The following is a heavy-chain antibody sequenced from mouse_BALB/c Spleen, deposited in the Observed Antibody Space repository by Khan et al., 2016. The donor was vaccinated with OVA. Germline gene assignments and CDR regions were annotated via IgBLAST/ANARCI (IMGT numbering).Heavy chain of an antibody. D-gene: IGHD2-1*01. Sequence: QVQLQQSGAELTKPGASVKMSCKTSGYTFTTYWMHWIKQRPGQGLEWIGYINPSTSYTEYSQKFKDKATLTADKSSSTAYMQLSSLTSEDSAIYYCTRRGVYGIFAYWGQGTMVTVST. CDR3: TRRGVYGIFAY. CDR1: GYTFTTYW. J-gene: IGHJ3*01. V-gene: IGHV1-7*01. CDR2: INPSTSYT.